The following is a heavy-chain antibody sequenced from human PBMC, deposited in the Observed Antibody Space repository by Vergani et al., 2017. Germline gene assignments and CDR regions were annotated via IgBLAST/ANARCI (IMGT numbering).Heavy chain of an antibody. D-gene: IGHD4-17*01. CDR2: ISAYNGNT. CDR1: GYTFTGYY. V-gene: IGHV1-18*04. Sequence: QVQLVQSGAEVKKPGSSVKVSCKASGYTFTGYYMHWVRQAPGQGLEWMGWISAYNGNTNYAQKLQGRVTMTTDTSTSTVYMELRSLRSDDTAVYFCARDTVTYFDYWGQGTLVTVSS. CDR3: ARDTVTYFDY. J-gene: IGHJ4*02.